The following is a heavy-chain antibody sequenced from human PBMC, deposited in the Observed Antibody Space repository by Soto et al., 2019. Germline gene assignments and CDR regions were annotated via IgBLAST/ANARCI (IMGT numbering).Heavy chain of an antibody. J-gene: IGHJ4*02. CDR1: GYTFTAYS. V-gene: IGHV1-2*02. D-gene: IGHD6-19*01. CDR3: AREASAVRALDY. CDR2: FNPNSGDT. Sequence: ASVKVSCKASGYTFTAYSMHWVRQAPGQGLEWIGWFNPNSGDTVYAEKFQGRVTLTRDTSISTAYMELSSLRSDDTALYYCAREASAVRALDYWGQGTLVTVSS.